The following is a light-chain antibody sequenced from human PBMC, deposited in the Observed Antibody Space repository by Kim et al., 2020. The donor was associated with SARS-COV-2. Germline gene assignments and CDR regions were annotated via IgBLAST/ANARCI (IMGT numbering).Light chain of an antibody. Sequence: VSPGERATPSCRASQSVSSNLAWYQQKPGQAPRLLIYGASTRATGIPARFSGSGSGTEFTLTISSLQSEDFAVYYCQQYNNWLFTFGPGTKVDIK. CDR2: GAS. J-gene: IGKJ3*01. CDR1: QSVSSN. CDR3: QQYNNWLFT. V-gene: IGKV3-15*01.